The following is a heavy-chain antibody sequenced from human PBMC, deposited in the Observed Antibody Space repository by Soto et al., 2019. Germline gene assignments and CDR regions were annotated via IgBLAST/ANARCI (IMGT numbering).Heavy chain of an antibody. V-gene: IGHV4-4*02. CDR1: GDSISSGAW. CDR3: ARDSRTGCSSTDCYMS. J-gene: IGHJ5*02. CDR2: IYHSGHT. Sequence: QVQLQESGPGLVKASETLSLTCAVSGDSISSGAWWSWVRQSPGKGLQWIGEIYHSGHTRNNPSLNSRVTMSVDKSNNQFSMNLMSVTAADTDTYYCARDSRTGCSSTDCYMSWGRGILVTVSS. D-gene: IGHD2-2*01.